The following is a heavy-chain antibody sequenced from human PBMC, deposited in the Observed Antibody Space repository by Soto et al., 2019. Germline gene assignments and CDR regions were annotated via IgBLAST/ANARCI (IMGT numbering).Heavy chain of an antibody. V-gene: IGHV3-13*01. CDR3: ARDRWFGGMDV. Sequence: PGGSLRLSCAASGFTFSNSDMHWVRQVTGKGLEWVSFIGTAGDTYYPGSVKGRFTISRENAKNSLYLQMNSLRAGDTAVYYCARDRWFGGMDVWGQGTTVTLSS. D-gene: IGHD3-10*01. J-gene: IGHJ6*02. CDR2: IGTAGDT. CDR1: GFTFSNSD.